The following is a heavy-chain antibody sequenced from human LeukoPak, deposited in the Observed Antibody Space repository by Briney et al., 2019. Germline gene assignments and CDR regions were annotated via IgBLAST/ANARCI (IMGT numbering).Heavy chain of an antibody. J-gene: IGHJ6*04. CDR2: INPNSGGT. D-gene: IGHD3-10*01. V-gene: IGHV1-2*04. CDR3: ARGGGYYCGSGRLSYYYYGMDV. CDR1: GYTFTGYY. Sequence: ASVKVSCKASGYTFTGYYMHWVRQAPGQGLEWMGWINPNSGGTNYAQKFQGWVTMTRDTSISTAYMELSRPRSDDTAVYYCARGGGYYCGSGRLSYYYYGMDVWGKGTTVTVSS.